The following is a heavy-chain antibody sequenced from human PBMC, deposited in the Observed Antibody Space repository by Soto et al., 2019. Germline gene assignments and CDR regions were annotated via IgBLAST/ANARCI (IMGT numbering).Heavy chain of an antibody. J-gene: IGHJ4*02. CDR2: ISSSSSYI. Sequence: EVQLVESGGGLVKPGGSLRLSCAASGFTFSSYSMNWVRQAPGKGLEWVSSISSSSSYIYYADSVKGRFTISRDNAKNSLYLQMNSSRAEDTAVYYCARDGGPYCSGGSCYSLDYWGQGTLVTVSS. CDR1: GFTFSSYS. CDR3: ARDGGPYCSGGSCYSLDY. D-gene: IGHD2-15*01. V-gene: IGHV3-21*01.